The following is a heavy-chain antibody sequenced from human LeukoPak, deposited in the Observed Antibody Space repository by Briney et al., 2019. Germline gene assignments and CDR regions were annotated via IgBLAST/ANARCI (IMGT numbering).Heavy chain of an antibody. CDR2: INPNSGGT. D-gene: IGHD6-19*01. CDR3: ARGGVGLAVAGLFDY. CDR1: GYTFTGYY. J-gene: IGHJ4*02. Sequence: ASVKVSCKASGYTFTGYYMHWVRQAPGQGLEWMGRINPNSGGTNYAQKFQGRVTMTRDTSISTAYMELSRLRSDDTAVYHCARGGVGLAVAGLFDYWGQGTLVTVSS. V-gene: IGHV1-2*06.